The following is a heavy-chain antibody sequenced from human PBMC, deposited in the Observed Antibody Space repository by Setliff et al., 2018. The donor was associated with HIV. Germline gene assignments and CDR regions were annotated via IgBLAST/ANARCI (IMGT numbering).Heavy chain of an antibody. Sequence: ASVKVSCKASGYTFTDYYMHWVRQAPGQGLEWMGWINPKSGGTNSALKFQGRVTMTRDTSISTAYMELSRLRSDDTAVYYCARDRVGSWYSRAFDYWGQGTLVTVSS. D-gene: IGHD6-13*01. CDR3: ARDRVGSWYSRAFDY. V-gene: IGHV1-2*02. CDR2: INPKSGGT. CDR1: GYTFTDYY. J-gene: IGHJ4*02.